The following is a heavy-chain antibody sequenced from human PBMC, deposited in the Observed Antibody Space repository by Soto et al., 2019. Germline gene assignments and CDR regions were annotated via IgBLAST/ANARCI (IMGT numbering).Heavy chain of an antibody. CDR1: GYTFTSHD. D-gene: IGHD2-8*01. CDR3: ASRRLLGYCTNGVCGWDYYYYGMDV. CDR2: MNPNSGNT. J-gene: IGHJ6*02. V-gene: IGHV1-8*01. Sequence: ASVKVSCKASGYTFTSHDINWVRQATGQGLEWMGWMNPNSGNTGYAQKFQGRVTMTRNTSISTAYMELSSLRSEDTAVYYCASRRLLGYCTNGVCGWDYYYYGMDVWGQGTTVTVSS.